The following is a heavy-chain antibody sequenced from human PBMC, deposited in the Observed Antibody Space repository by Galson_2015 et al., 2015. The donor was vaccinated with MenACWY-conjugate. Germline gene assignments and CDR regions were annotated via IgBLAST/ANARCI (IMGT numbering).Heavy chain of an antibody. CDR2: IWDDGSYK. CDR3: ARVFYTWYMDV. J-gene: IGHJ6*03. V-gene: IGHV3-33*08. CDR1: GFTFGTYG. Sequence: SLRLSCAASGFTFGTYGIHWVRQAPAKGLEWVALIWDDGSYKYYADSVKGRFTISRDNSKNTLYLQMNSLKAEDTAVYYCARVFYTWYMDVWGKGTTVTVSS. D-gene: IGHD3-16*01.